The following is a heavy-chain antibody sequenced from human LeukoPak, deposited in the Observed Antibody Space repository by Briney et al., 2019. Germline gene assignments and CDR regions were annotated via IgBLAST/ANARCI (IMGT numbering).Heavy chain of an antibody. D-gene: IGHD6-13*01. J-gene: IGHJ6*03. CDR2: ISGSGGST. CDR3: ARGDSSWPYYYYYYMDV. Sequence: GGSLRLSCAVSGFSVRTNFMSWVRQAPGKGLEWVSGISGSGGSTYYADSVEGRFTISRDNSKNTLYLQMNSLRAEDTAVYYCARGDSSWPYYYYYYMDVWGKGTTVTVSS. V-gene: IGHV3-23*01. CDR1: GFSVRTNF.